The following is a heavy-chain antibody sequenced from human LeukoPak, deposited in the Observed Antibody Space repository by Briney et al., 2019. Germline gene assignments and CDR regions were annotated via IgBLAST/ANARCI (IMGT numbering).Heavy chain of an antibody. CDR2: IYYSGST. Sequence: SETLSLTCTVSGGSISSYYWSWIRQPPGKGLEWIGYIYYSGSTNYNPSLKSRVTISVDTPKNQFSLKLSSVTAADTAVYYCARVDALKDWFDPWGQGTLVTVSS. CDR1: GGSISSYY. V-gene: IGHV4-59*01. J-gene: IGHJ5*02. D-gene: IGHD2-15*01. CDR3: ARVDALKDWFDP.